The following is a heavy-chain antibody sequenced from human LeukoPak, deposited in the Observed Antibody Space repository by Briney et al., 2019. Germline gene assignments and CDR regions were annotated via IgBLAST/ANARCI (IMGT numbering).Heavy chain of an antibody. J-gene: IGHJ4*02. CDR3: AKVAKYYYGSETYYFFEH. D-gene: IGHD3-10*01. CDR2: IRQDGSEK. Sequence: GGSLRLSCAASGFTFSSYWMSWVRQAPGKGLEWVANIRQDGSEKYYVDSVKGRFTISRDNAKNSLYLQMNSLRVEDTAVYYCAKVAKYYYGSETYYFFEHWGQGTPVTASS. V-gene: IGHV3-7*01. CDR1: GFTFSSYW.